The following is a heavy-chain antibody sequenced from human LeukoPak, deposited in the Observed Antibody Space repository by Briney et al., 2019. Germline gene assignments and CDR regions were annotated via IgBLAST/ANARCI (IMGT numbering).Heavy chain of an antibody. J-gene: IGHJ5*02. CDR3: ANGEVVAATWSPPSDP. CDR2: ISWNSGSI. CDR1: GFTFDDYA. D-gene: IGHD2-15*01. V-gene: IGHV3-9*01. Sequence: GRSLRLSCAASGFTFDDYAMHWVRQAPGKGLEWVSGISWNSGSIGYADSVKGRFTISRDNAKNSLYLQMNSLRAEDTALYYCANGEVVAATWSPPSDPWGQGTLVTVSS.